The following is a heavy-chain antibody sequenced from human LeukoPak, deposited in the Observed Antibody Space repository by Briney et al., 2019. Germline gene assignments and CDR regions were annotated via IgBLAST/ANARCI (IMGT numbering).Heavy chain of an antibody. V-gene: IGHV1-69*13. Sequence: GAPVKVSCKASGGTFSSYAISWVRQAPGQGLEWMGGIIPIFGTANYAQKFQGRVTITADESTSTAYMELSSLRSEDTAVYYCARAAGTIFVTHSPMRWDLDYWGQGTLVTVSS. CDR3: ARAAGTIFVTHSPMRWDLDY. CDR1: GGTFSSYA. D-gene: IGHD3-9*01. CDR2: IIPIFGTA. J-gene: IGHJ4*02.